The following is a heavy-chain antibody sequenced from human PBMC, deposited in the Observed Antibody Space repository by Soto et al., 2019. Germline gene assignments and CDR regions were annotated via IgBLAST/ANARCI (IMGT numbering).Heavy chain of an antibody. CDR2: ISYDGSNK. D-gene: IGHD4-4*01. CDR1: GFTCSSYP. CDR3: ARGDSNYGATYFQH. V-gene: IGHV3-30-3*01. J-gene: IGHJ1*01. Sequence: QVQLVESGGGVVQPGRSLRLSCAASGFTCSSYPMHCVRQAPGKGLEWVAVISYDGSNKYYADSVKGRFTISRDNSKNTLYLQMNSLRAEDTAVYYCARGDSNYGATYFQHWGQGTLVTVSS.